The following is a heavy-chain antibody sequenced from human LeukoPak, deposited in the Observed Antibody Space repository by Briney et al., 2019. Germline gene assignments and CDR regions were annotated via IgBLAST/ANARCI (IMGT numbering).Heavy chain of an antibody. CDR3: AKDQDPIAAAGVDY. D-gene: IGHD6-13*01. Sequence: GGSLRLSCVASGFSFSGHEMIWVRQAPGKGLEWVAFIRYDGSNKYYADSVKGRFTISRDSSKNTLYLQMNSLRAEDTAVYYCAKDQDPIAAAGVDYWGQGTLVTVSS. J-gene: IGHJ4*02. V-gene: IGHV3-30*02. CDR1: GFSFSGHE. CDR2: IRYDGSNK.